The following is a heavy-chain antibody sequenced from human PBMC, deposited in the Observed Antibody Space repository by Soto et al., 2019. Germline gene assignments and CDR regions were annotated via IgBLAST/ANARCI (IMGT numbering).Heavy chain of an antibody. CDR3: SRLGEDVGVVRSLDY. CDR2: IRSKGNIYAT. V-gene: IGHV3-73*01. Sequence: GGSLRLSCAGSGFTFSGSAVHWVRQASGKGLEWVARIRSKGNIYATAYAASVKGRFTISRDDSKNTAYLQMNSLKTEDTAVYYCSRLGEDVGVVRSLDYWGQGTLVTVSS. D-gene: IGHD2-15*01. J-gene: IGHJ4*02. CDR1: GFTFSGSA.